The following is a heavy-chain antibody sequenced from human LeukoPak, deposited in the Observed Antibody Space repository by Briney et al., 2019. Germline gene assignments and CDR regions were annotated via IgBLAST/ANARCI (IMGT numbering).Heavy chain of an antibody. J-gene: IGHJ5*02. Sequence: ASVKVSCKASGYTFTSYAMNWVRQAPGQGLEWMGWINTNTGNPTYAQGFTGRIVFSLDTSVSTAYLQISSLKAEDTAVYYCAGDFNFGDLRWFDPWGQGTLVTVSS. CDR2: INTNTGNP. D-gene: IGHD3-10*01. CDR1: GYTFTSYA. CDR3: AGDFNFGDLRWFDP. V-gene: IGHV7-4-1*02.